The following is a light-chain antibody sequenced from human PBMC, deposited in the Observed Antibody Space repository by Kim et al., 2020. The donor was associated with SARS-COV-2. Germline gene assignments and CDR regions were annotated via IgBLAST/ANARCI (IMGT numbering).Light chain of an antibody. V-gene: IGLV2-14*03. CDR2: DDS. CDR3: SSYTSRSTLV. Sequence: GKSNTITCTGTGRDVGGYSFVSGYQHQQGKAPKLRIYDDSNRTSGVAIRFSSSKAGNTVSLIGSGLQADDEADYYCSSYTSRSTLVFGGGTQLTVL. J-gene: IGLJ2*01. CDR1: GRDVGGYSF.